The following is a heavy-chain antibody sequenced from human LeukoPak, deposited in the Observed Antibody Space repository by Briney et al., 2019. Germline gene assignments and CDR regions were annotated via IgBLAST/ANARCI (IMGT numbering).Heavy chain of an antibody. Sequence: PSETLSLTCTVSGGSISSYYWTWIRQPPGKGLEWIGYIYYSGTTNYNPSLKSRVTLSLDTSKNQFSLRLSSVTAADTAVYYCARRIAVPGSYYFDYWGQGALVTVSS. V-gene: IGHV4-59*08. D-gene: IGHD6-13*01. CDR1: GGSISSYY. J-gene: IGHJ4*02. CDR2: IYYSGTT. CDR3: ARRIAVPGSYYFDY.